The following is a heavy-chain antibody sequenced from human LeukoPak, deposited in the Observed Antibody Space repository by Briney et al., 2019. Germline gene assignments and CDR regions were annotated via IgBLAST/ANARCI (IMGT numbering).Heavy chain of an antibody. CDR3: ARGRRIAVAALSNAFVI. V-gene: IGHV1-18*01. Sequence: ASVKVSCKASGYTFTSYGISWVRQAPGQGLEWMGWISAYNGNTNCAQKLQGRVTMTTDTSTSTAYMELRSLRSDDTAVYYCARGRRIAVAALSNAFVIWGQGTMVTVSS. CDR1: GYTFTSYG. J-gene: IGHJ3*02. CDR2: ISAYNGNT. D-gene: IGHD6-19*01.